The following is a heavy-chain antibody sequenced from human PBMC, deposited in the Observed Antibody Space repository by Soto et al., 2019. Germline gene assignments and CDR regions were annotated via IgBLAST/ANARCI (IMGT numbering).Heavy chain of an antibody. D-gene: IGHD3-10*01. Sequence: QVQLVQSGAEVKKPGASVKVSCKASGYTFTSYGISWVRQAPGQGLEWMGWISAYNGNTNYAQKFQGRVTMTTDISTSTAYMELRSLRSDDTAVYYCARRYGSVSYYSYYYYGMDVWGQGTTVTVSS. CDR3: ARRYGSVSYYSYYYYGMDV. V-gene: IGHV1-18*01. CDR1: GYTFTSYG. CDR2: ISAYNGNT. J-gene: IGHJ6*02.